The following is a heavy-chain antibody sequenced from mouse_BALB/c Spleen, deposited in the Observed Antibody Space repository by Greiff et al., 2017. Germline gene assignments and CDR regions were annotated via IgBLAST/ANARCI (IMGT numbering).Heavy chain of an antibody. CDR3: ARRYGSSDWYFDV. J-gene: IGHJ1*01. CDR1: GYAFSRYW. V-gene: IGHV1-80*01. D-gene: IGHD1-1*01. CDR2: IYPGDGDT. Sequence: VKLQESGAELVRPGSSVKISCKASGYAFSRYWMNWVKQRPGQGLEWIGQIYPGDGDTNYNGKFKGKATLTADKSSSTAYMQLSSLTSEDAAVYFCARRYGSSDWYFDVWGAGTTGTVSS.